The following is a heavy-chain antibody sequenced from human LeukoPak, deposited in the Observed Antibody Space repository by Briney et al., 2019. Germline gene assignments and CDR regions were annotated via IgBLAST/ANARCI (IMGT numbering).Heavy chain of an antibody. CDR2: ISSSSSYI. CDR1: GFTFSSYS. D-gene: IGHD5-18*01. CDR3: AREGLDLLVWDTAMASDY. J-gene: IGHJ4*02. V-gene: IGHV3-21*01. Sequence: GGSLRLSCAASGFTFSSYSVNWVRQAPGKGLEWVSSISSSSSYIYYADSVKGRFTISRDNAKNSLYLQMNSLRAEDTAVYYCAREGLDLLVWDTAMASDYWGQGTLVTVSS.